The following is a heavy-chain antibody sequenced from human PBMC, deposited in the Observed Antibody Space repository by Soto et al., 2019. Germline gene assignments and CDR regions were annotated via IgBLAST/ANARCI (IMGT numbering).Heavy chain of an antibody. J-gene: IGHJ3*01. CDR1: GFTFSTYE. Sequence: GGSLRLSCAASGFTFSTYEMNWVRQAPGKGLEWVSYVSSSGSNIFYADSVKGRFTISRDNARNSLYLQMNSLRAEDTAVYYCARRGLGYDYESSGYFVSLDGFDVWGQGTKVTVSS. D-gene: IGHD3-22*01. CDR3: ARRGLGYDYESSGYFVSLDGFDV. V-gene: IGHV3-48*03. CDR2: VSSSGSNI.